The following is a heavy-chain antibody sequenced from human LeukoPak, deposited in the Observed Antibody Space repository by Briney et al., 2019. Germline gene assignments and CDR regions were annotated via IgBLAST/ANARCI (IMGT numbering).Heavy chain of an antibody. D-gene: IGHD6-13*01. Sequence: PGGSLRLSCAASGFTFSSYGMHWLRQAPGKGLEWVAFIRYDGSNKYYADSVKGRFTISRDNSKNTLYLQMNSLRAEDTAVYYCAKGPAKLAAAGYYFDYWGQGTLVTVSS. J-gene: IGHJ4*02. V-gene: IGHV3-30*02. CDR1: GFTFSSYG. CDR2: IRYDGSNK. CDR3: AKGPAKLAAAGYYFDY.